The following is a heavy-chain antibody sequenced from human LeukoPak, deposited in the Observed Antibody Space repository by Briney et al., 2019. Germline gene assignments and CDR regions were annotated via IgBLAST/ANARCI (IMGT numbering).Heavy chain of an antibody. D-gene: IGHD5-12*01. CDR2: IYYSGGT. V-gene: IGHV4-39*01. Sequence: PSETLSLTSTVSGGSISSNNYYWGWIRQPPGKGLEWIGTIYYSGGTYYNPSLESRVTISVDTSKNQFSLQLNSVTPEDTAVYFCVRLVGGDIDYWGQGTLVTVSS. CDR1: GGSISSNNYY. CDR3: VRLVGGDIDY. J-gene: IGHJ4*02.